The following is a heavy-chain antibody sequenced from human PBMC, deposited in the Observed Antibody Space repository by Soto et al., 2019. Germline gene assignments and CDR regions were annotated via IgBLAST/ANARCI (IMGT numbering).Heavy chain of an antibody. CDR3: AREDAARIERWFDA. D-gene: IGHD6-6*01. Sequence: QVQLQESGPRLVKPSQTLSLSCAVSGGSIISASYSWNWIRQSPGRGLEWIGHIYSSGSTYYNPYLKGRVSISVDKSNNQFSLKLTSVTAADTAVYFCAREDAARIERWFDAWGQGILVTVAS. CDR2: IYSSGST. V-gene: IGHV4-31*11. J-gene: IGHJ5*02. CDR1: GGSIISASYS.